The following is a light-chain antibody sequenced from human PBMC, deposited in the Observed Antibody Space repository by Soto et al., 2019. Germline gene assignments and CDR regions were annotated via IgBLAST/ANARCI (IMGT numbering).Light chain of an antibody. Sequence: QSALTQPRSVSGSPGQSVTISCTGTSSDVGGYNYVSWYQQHPGKAPKLMIYDVSKRPSGVPDRFSGSKSGNTASLTISGLQAEGEADYYCCSYAGSYTLFVFGTGTKATVL. V-gene: IGLV2-11*01. CDR2: DVS. J-gene: IGLJ1*01. CDR1: SSDVGGYNY. CDR3: CSYAGSYTLFV.